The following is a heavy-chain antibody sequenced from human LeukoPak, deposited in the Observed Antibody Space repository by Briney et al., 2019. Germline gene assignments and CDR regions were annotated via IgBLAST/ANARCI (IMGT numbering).Heavy chain of an antibody. Sequence: SETLSLTCTVSGGSISSYYWGWIRQPPGKGLEWIGSIYHSGSTYYNPSLKSRVTISVDTSKNQFSLKLSSVTAADTAVYYCARSPGVVVRLDWFDPWGQGTLVTVSS. D-gene: IGHD2-2*01. CDR2: IYHSGST. V-gene: IGHV4-38-2*02. J-gene: IGHJ5*02. CDR3: ARSPGVVVRLDWFDP. CDR1: GGSISSYY.